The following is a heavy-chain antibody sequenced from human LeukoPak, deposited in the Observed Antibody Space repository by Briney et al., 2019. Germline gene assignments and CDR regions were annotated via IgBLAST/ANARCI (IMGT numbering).Heavy chain of an antibody. CDR1: GFTFSDYY. CDR3: AKAVGNFYDSSGYFLFDY. Sequence: GGSLRLSCAASGFTFSDYYMSWIRQAPGKGLEWVSAISGSGGSTYYADSVKGRFTISRDNSKNTLYLQMNSLRAEDTAVYYCAKAVGNFYDSSGYFLFDYWGQGTLVTVSS. J-gene: IGHJ4*02. CDR2: ISGSGGST. V-gene: IGHV3-23*01. D-gene: IGHD3-22*01.